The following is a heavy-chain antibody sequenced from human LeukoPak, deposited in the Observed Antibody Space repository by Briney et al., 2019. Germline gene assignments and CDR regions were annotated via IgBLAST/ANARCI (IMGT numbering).Heavy chain of an antibody. J-gene: IGHJ4*02. CDR2: VYYSGSA. D-gene: IGHD2-2*01. V-gene: IGHV4-39*01. CDR3: VRLCRSSTTWQYYFDY. Sequence: PSETLSLTCSVSGGSISSSSYYWGWIRQSPGKGLEWVGSVYYSGSAYYNSSLKSRLTISIDSSKNQFSLKLNSVTAADTALYYCVRLCRSSTTWQYYFDYWGQGTLVTVSS. CDR1: GGSISSSSYY.